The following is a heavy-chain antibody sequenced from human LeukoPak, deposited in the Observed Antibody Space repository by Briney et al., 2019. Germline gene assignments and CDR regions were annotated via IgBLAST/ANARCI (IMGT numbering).Heavy chain of an antibody. CDR1: GGSISSGDYY. V-gene: IGHV4-30-4*01. D-gene: IGHD5-24*01. CDR2: IYYSGST. Sequence: SETLSLTCTVSGGSISSGDYYWSWIRQPPGKGLEWIGYIYYSGSTYYNPSLKSRVTISVDTSKNQFSLKLSSVTAADTAVYYCAREMATISVVGWFDPWGXGTLVTVSS. CDR3: AREMATISVVGWFDP. J-gene: IGHJ5*02.